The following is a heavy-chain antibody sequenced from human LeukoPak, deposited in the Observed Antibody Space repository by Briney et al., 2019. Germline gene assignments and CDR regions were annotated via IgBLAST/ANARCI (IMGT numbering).Heavy chain of an antibody. CDR3: ARDAAYDILTGYYPNFDY. CDR2: INPNSGGT. V-gene: IGHV1-2*02. CDR1: GYTFTGYY. J-gene: IGHJ4*02. D-gene: IGHD3-9*01. Sequence: ASVKVSCKASGYTFTGYYMHWVRQAPGQGLEWMGWINPNSGGTNYAQKLQGRVTMTTDTSTSTAYMELRSLRSDDTAVYYCARDAAYDILTGYYPNFDYWGQGTLVTVSS.